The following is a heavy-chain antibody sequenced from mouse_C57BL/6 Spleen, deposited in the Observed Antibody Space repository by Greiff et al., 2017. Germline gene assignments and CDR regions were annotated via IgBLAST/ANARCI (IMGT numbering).Heavy chain of an antibody. V-gene: IGHV1-53*01. CDR3: ARDYYGSGGYFDY. D-gene: IGHD1-1*01. CDR1: GYTFTSYW. J-gene: IGHJ2*01. CDR2: INPGNGGT. Sequence: VQLQQPGTELVKPGASVKLSCKASGYTFTSYWMHWVKQRPGQGLEWIGNINPGNGGTNYNEKFKSKATLTVDKSSSTAYMQLSSLTSEDSAVYYGARDYYGSGGYFDYWGQGTTLTVSS.